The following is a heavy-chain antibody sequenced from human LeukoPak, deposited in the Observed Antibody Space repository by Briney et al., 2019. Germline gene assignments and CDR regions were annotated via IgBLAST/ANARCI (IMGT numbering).Heavy chain of an antibody. CDR2: ISYDGSNK. CDR3: ARAGITMIAVALDY. CDR1: GFTFSSYA. D-gene: IGHD3-22*01. J-gene: IGHJ4*02. Sequence: PGGSLRLSCAASGFTFSSYAMHWVRQAPGKGLEWVAVISYDGSNKYYADSVKGRFTISRDNSKNTLYLQMNSLRAEDTAVYYCARAGITMIAVALDYWGQGTLVTVSS. V-gene: IGHV3-30-3*01.